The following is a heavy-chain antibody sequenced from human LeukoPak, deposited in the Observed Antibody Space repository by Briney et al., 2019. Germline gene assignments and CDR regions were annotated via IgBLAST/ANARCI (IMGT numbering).Heavy chain of an antibody. J-gene: IGHJ4*02. CDR1: GYTFTGYY. CDR2: VNPNSGGT. D-gene: IGHD3-10*01. V-gene: IGHV1-2*02. CDR3: AREAASGDFDY. Sequence: ASVKASCKASGYTFTGYYMHWVRQAPGQGLGWMGWVNPNSGGTNYAQKFQGRVTMTRDTSISTAYMELSRLRSDDTAVYYCAREAASGDFDYWGQGTLVTVSS.